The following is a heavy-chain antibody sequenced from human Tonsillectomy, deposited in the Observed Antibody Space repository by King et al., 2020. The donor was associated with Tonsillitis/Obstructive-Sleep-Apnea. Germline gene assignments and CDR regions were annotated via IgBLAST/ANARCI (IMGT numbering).Heavy chain of an antibody. J-gene: IGHJ1*01. Sequence: QLVQSGGGVVQPGKSLRLSCAASGFIFSSYAMHWVRQAPGKGLEWVAVISHDATNKYYTDSVKGRFTISRDNSKKTLCLQMSSLTPEDAAVYYCARDGGFDCSTPPCPYLDDWGQGTLVIVSS. CDR2: ISHDATNK. CDR3: ARDGGFDCSTPPCPYLDD. D-gene: IGHD2-2*01. CDR1: GFIFSSYA. V-gene: IGHV3-30*04.